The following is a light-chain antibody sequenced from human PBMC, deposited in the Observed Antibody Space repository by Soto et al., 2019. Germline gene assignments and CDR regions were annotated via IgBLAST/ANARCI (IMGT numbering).Light chain of an antibody. J-gene: IGLJ3*02. CDR1: SSDVGTYDL. CDR3: CSFAGSNSGV. CDR2: EAT. V-gene: IGLV2-23*01. Sequence: QSVLTQPASVSGPPGQSITISCTGTSSDVGTYDLVSWYQHHPGAAPKLMIYEATRRPSGISNRFSGSKSGNTASLTISGLQAEDEADYYCCSFAGSNSGVFGGGTKLTVL.